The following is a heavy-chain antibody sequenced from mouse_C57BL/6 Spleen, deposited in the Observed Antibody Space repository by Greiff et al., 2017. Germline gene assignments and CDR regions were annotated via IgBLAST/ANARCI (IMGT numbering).Heavy chain of an antibody. V-gene: IGHV1-58*01. Sequence: EVKLQESGAELVRPGSSVKMSCKTSGYTFTSYGINWVKQRPGQGLEWIGYIYIGNGYTEYNEKFKGKATLTSDTSSSTAYMQLSSLTSEDSAIYFCARGAFHYYGSSYGAMDDWGQGTSVTVSS. CDR2: IYIGNGYT. D-gene: IGHD1-1*01. CDR3: ARGAFHYYGSSYGAMDD. CDR1: GYTFTSYG. J-gene: IGHJ4*01.